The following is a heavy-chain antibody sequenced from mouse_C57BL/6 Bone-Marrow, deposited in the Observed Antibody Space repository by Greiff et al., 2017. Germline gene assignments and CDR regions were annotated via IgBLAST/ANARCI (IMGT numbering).Heavy chain of an antibody. CDR2: IYPGSGNT. CDR1: GYSFTSYS. V-gene: IGHV1-66*01. Sequence: VQVVESGPELVKPGASVKISCKASGYSFTSYSIHWVKQRPGQGLEWIGWIYPGSGNTKYNEKFKGKATLTADTSSSTVYMQLSSLTSEDSAGDYCARRAGNGFDYWGQGTTLTVSA. D-gene: IGHD2-1*01. CDR3: ARRAGNGFDY. J-gene: IGHJ2*01.